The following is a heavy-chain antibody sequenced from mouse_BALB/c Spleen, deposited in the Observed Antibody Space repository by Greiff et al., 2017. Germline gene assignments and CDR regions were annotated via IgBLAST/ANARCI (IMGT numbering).Heavy chain of an antibody. CDR1: GYTFTSYY. CDR3: TNYYGSSYGYFDV. Sequence: QVQLQQSGAELVKPGASVKLSCKASGYTFTSYYMYWVKQRPGQGLEWIGEINPSNGGTNFNEKFKSKATLTVDKSSSTAYMQLSSLTSEDSAVYYCTNYYGSSYGYFDVWGAGTTVTVSS. J-gene: IGHJ1*01. CDR2: INPSNGGT. V-gene: IGHV1S16*01. D-gene: IGHD1-1*01.